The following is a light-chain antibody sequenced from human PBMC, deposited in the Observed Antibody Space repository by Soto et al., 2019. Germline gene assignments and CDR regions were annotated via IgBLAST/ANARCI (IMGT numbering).Light chain of an antibody. V-gene: IGKV4-1*01. CDR2: WAS. CDR3: QQYCSSPWT. Sequence: DIVMTQSPDSLAVSLGERATIDCRSSQSVLYSSSNKNYLAWYQQKPGQPPKLLIYWASTRESGVPDRFSGSGSGTDFTLAISRLQAEDVAVYYCQQYCSSPWTFGQGTMVEIK. CDR1: QSVLYSSSNKNY. J-gene: IGKJ1*01.